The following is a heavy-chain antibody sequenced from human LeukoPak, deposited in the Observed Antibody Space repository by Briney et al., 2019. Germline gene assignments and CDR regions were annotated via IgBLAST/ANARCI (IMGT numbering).Heavy chain of an antibody. CDR3: AREASLGGNQYPY. J-gene: IGHJ4*02. CDR2: ISSSSSYI. CDR1: GFTFSSYS. D-gene: IGHD1-26*01. V-gene: IGHV3-21*01. Sequence: QPGGSLRLSCAASGFTFSSYSMNWVRQAPGKGLEWVSSISSSSSYIYYADSVKGRFTISRDNAKNSLYLQMNSLRAEDTAVYYCAREASLGGNQYPYWGQGTLVTVSS.